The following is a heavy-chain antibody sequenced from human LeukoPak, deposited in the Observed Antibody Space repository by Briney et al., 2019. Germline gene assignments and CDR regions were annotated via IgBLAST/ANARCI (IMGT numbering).Heavy chain of an antibody. D-gene: IGHD3-3*01. CDR1: GFSISSCW. Sequence: GGTLRLTCAASGFSISSCWLSWVRLAQGPGLGLVAIIRQDGSEKYYVDSMKGRFTISRDNAKNSLYLQMNSLRAEDTAVYFCAGDFWSGYYSYDYYYMDVWGKGTTVTVSS. J-gene: IGHJ6*03. CDR2: IRQDGSEK. CDR3: AGDFWSGYYSYDYYYMDV. V-gene: IGHV3-7*01.